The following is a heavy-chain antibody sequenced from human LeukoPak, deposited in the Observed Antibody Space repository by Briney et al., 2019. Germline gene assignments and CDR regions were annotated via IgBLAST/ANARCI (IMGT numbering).Heavy chain of an antibody. CDR2: IYYSGST. CDR1: GGSISSGGYY. D-gene: IGHD4-17*01. V-gene: IGHV4-31*03. CDR3: ARDRGNDYGDYVFPSWFDP. Sequence: PSETLSLTCTVSGGSISSGGYYWSWIRQHPGKGLEWIGYIYYSGSTYYNPSLKSRVTISVDTSKNQFSLKLSSVTAADTAVYYCARDRGNDYGDYVFPSWFDPWGQGTLVTVSS. J-gene: IGHJ5*02.